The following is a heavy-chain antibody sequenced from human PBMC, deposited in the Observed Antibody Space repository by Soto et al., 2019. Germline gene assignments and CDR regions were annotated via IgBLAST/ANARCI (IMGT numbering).Heavy chain of an antibody. CDR3: SREWSISVAAAGY. V-gene: IGHV3-30-3*01. D-gene: IGHD6-19*01. CDR2: ISNDGGNT. J-gene: IGHJ4*03. Sequence: QVQLVESGGGVVQPGRSLKLSCAASEFTFSSYTMYWVRQTPGKGLEWVAGISNDGGNTYYLDSVKGRFIISRDNTKNTLYQEMNSLRVEDTAVYYWSREWSISVAAAGYWGHGTLVTV. CDR1: EFTFSSYT.